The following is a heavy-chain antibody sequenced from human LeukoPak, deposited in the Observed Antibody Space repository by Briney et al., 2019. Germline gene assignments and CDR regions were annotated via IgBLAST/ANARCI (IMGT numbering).Heavy chain of an antibody. Sequence: PGGSLRLSCAGSGFTVSSNYMNWVRQTPGKGLEWVSVIYSGVSTDYADSVKGRFTISRDNSENTLHLRMNSLKDEDTAVYYCARGLYKNGWYYFDYWGQGTLVTVSS. D-gene: IGHD6-19*01. V-gene: IGHV3-66*01. J-gene: IGHJ4*02. CDR3: ARGLYKNGWYYFDY. CDR2: IYSGVST. CDR1: GFTVSSNY.